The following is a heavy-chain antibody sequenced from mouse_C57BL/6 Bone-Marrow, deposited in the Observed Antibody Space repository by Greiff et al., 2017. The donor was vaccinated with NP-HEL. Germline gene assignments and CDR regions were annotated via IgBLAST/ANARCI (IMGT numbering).Heavy chain of an antibody. V-gene: IGHV7-1*01. J-gene: IGHJ1*03. CDR2: SRNKANDYTT. D-gene: IGHD2-4*01. Sequence: EVQVVESGGGLVQSGRSLRLSCATSGFTFSDFYMEWVRQAPGKGLEWIAASRNKANDYTTEYSASVKGRFIVSRDTSQSILYLQMNALRAEDTAIYYCARDAGDYYWYFDVWGTGTTVTVSS. CDR1: GFTFSDFY. CDR3: ARDAGDYYWYFDV.